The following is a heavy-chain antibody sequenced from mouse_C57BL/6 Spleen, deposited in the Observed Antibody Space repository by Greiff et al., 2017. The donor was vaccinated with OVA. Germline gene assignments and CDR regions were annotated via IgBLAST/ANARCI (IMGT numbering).Heavy chain of an antibody. D-gene: IGHD1-1*01. V-gene: IGHV1-50*01. CDR1: GYTFTSYW. CDR3: ARGGVYYYGSSYVPYAMDY. Sequence: VQLQQPGAELVKPGASVKLSCKASGYTFTSYWMQWVKQRPGQGLEWIGEIDPSDSYTNYNQKFKGKATLTVDTSSSTAYMQLSSLTSEDSAVYYCARGGVYYYGSSYVPYAMDYWGQGTSVTVSS. J-gene: IGHJ4*01. CDR2: IDPSDSYT.